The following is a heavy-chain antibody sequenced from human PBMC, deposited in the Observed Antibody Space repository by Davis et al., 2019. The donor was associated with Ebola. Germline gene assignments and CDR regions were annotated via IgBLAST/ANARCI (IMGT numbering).Heavy chain of an antibody. CDR2: VDFSGFT. D-gene: IGHD6-19*01. V-gene: IGHV4-59*01. Sequence: SETLSLTCTVSSGSISTYYWNWIRQPPGKGLEWIGSVDFSGFTNYNPSLRSRVTISVDTSNNQFSLKLNSVTAADTAVYYCASTIAVAWESYLDNWGQGTLVTVSS. J-gene: IGHJ4*02. CDR3: ASTIAVAWESYLDN. CDR1: SGSISTYY.